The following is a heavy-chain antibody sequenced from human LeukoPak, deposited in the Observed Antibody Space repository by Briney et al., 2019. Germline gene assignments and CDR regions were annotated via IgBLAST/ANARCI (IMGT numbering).Heavy chain of an antibody. Sequence: PSETLSLTCAVHGGSFSGYYWSWIRQDPGKGLEWIGEINHSGSNNYNPSLRSRVPISVDTSKNQFSLKLSSVTAADTAVYYCARGPPGDSSAYYLNYWGQGSL. V-gene: IGHV4-34*01. CDR1: GGSFSGYY. CDR3: ARGPPGDSSAYYLNY. D-gene: IGHD3-22*01. J-gene: IGHJ4*02. CDR2: INHSGSN.